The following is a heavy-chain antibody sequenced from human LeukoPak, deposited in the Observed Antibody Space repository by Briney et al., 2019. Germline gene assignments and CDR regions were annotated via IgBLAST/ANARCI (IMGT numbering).Heavy chain of an antibody. CDR3: ARTCPMMFCSSSFFDP. CDR2: ISAYDGNT. CDR1: GYTFSSFG. V-gene: IGHV1-18*01. D-gene: IGHD2-2*01. J-gene: IGHJ5*02. Sequence: GASLKVSCKTSGYTFSSFGDTWVRQAPGQGLEWVGWISAYDGNTNYAPKFQGRVAMTTDTSTNTACMELRSLRSDDTAIYYCARTCPMMFCSSSFFDPWGQGTLVTVSS.